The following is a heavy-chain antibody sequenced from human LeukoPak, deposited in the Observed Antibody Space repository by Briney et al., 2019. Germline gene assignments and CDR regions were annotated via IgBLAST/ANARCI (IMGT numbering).Heavy chain of an antibody. D-gene: IGHD3-22*01. CDR1: GFTFSSYW. V-gene: IGHV3-7*01. CDR2: IKQDGSAK. CDR3: ARALNYYDSSGTPDY. Sequence: GGSLRLSCAASGFTFSSYWMSWVRQAPGKGLEWVANIKQDGSAKYYVDSVKGRFTISRDNAKNSLNLQMNSLRAEDTAVYYCARALNYYDSSGTPDYWGQGTLVTVSS. J-gene: IGHJ4*02.